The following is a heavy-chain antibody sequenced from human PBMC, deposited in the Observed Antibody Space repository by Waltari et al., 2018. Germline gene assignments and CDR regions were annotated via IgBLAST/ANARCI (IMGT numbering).Heavy chain of an antibody. V-gene: IGHV1-69*12. CDR2: IIPIFGTA. CDR3: ASSEGGSYGWQYYFDY. Sequence: QVQLVQSGAEVKKPGSSVKVSCKASGGTFSSSAISWVRQAPGQGLEWMGGIIPIFGTANYAQKFQGRVTITADESTSTAYMELSSLRSEDTAVYYCASSEGGSYGWQYYFDYWGQGTLVTVSS. D-gene: IGHD5-18*01. CDR1: GGTFSSSA. J-gene: IGHJ4*02.